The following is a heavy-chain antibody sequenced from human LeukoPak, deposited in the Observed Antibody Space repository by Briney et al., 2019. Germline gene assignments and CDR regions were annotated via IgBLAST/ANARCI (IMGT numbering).Heavy chain of an antibody. CDR3: ARNDRGAFDI. Sequence: PGGSPRLACAASGFTVSRNYMSWVRQAPGKGLEWVSVISSGGNTYYTDSVKDRFTISRDNSKNTLYLQMSSLRVEDTAVYYCARNDRGAFDIWGQGTMVTVSS. CDR1: GFTVSRNY. D-gene: IGHD3-22*01. J-gene: IGHJ3*02. V-gene: IGHV3-53*01. CDR2: ISSGGNT.